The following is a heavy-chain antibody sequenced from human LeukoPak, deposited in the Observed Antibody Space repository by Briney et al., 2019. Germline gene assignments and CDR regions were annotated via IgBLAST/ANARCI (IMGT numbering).Heavy chain of an antibody. V-gene: IGHV3-74*01. D-gene: IGHD6-19*01. J-gene: IGHJ4*02. Sequence: PGGSLRLSCIASGFTFSSYLKHWVRQAPGKGLVWDSRINSDGSSTTYADSVRGRFTISRDNAKSRLYLQMNSLRAEDTAVYYCTRDLGIAVADVLDYWGQGTLVTVSS. CDR3: TRDLGIAVADVLDY. CDR1: GFTFSSYL. CDR2: INSDGSST.